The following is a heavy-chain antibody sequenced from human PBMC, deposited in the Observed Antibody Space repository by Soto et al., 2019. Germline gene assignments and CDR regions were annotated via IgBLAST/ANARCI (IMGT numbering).Heavy chain of an antibody. Sequence: GGSLRLSCAASGFTVSSNYMSWVRQAPGKGLEWVSVIYSGGSTYYADSVKGRFTISRDNSKNTLYLQMNSLRAEDTAVYYCARGRGSHQYDAFDIWGQGTMVTVSS. D-gene: IGHD3-10*01. V-gene: IGHV3-66*02. CDR1: GFTVSSNY. CDR3: ARGRGSHQYDAFDI. CDR2: IYSGGST. J-gene: IGHJ3*02.